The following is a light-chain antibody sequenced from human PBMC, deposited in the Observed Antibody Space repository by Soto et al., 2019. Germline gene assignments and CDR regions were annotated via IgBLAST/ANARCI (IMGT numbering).Light chain of an antibody. CDR3: QSYDSSLSGSVV. Sequence: NFMLTQPLSVSDSPGKTVTISCTRSGGSIASHYVRWFQQRPGSAPTTVIYEDDQRPSGVPDRFSGSIDSSSNSASLTISGLKTEDEADYYCQSYDSSLSGSVVFGGGTKLTVL. V-gene: IGLV6-57*04. CDR1: GGSIASHY. J-gene: IGLJ2*01. CDR2: EDD.